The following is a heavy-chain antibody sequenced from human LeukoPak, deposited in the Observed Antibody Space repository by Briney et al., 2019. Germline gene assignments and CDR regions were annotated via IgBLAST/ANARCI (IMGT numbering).Heavy chain of an antibody. V-gene: IGHV3-20*04. CDR1: GFTFDDYG. D-gene: IGHD3-22*01. J-gene: IGHJ6*03. CDR3: ARHYYDSSGYYHYYYYYYMDV. Sequence: PGGSLRLSCAASGFTFDDYGMSWVRQAPGKGPEWVSGINWNGGSTGYADSVKGRFTISRDNAKNSLYLQMNSLRAEDTALYYCARHYYDSSGYYHYYYYYYMDVWAKGPRSPSP. CDR2: INWNGGST.